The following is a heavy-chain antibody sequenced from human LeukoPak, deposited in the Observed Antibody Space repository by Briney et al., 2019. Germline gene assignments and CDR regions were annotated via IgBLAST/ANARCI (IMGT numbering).Heavy chain of an antibody. D-gene: IGHD3-10*01. Sequence: GGSLRLSCAASGFTFSSYATSWVRQAPGKGLEWVSAISGSGGSTHYADSVKGRFTISRDNSKNTLYLQMNCLRAEDTAVYYCAKLWFGELSAFDYWGQGTLVTVSS. CDR2: ISGSGGST. J-gene: IGHJ4*02. V-gene: IGHV3-23*01. CDR1: GFTFSSYA. CDR3: AKLWFGELSAFDY.